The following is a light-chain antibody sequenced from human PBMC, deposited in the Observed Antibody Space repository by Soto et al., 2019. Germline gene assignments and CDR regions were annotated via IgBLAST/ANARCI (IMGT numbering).Light chain of an antibody. CDR3: QQYGSSPT. V-gene: IGKV3-20*01. Sequence: ESVLTQYPGTLSLSPGEIATLSCRASQSVSSSYLAWYQQKPGQAPRLLIYGASSRATGIPDRFSGSGSGTDFTLTISRLEPDDFAVYYCQQYGSSPTFGGGTKVAI. CDR2: GAS. CDR1: QSVSSSY. J-gene: IGKJ4*01.